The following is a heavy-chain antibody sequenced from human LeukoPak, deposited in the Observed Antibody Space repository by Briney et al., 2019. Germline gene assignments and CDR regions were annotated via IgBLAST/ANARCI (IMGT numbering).Heavy chain of an antibody. CDR2: IIPIFGTA. CDR3: ARVLNGGYGSHAFDI. V-gene: IGHV1-69*01. D-gene: IGHD5-12*01. J-gene: IGHJ3*02. CDR1: GGTFSSYA. Sequence: GSSVKVSCKASGGTFSSYAISWVRQAPGQGLEWMGGIIPIFGTANYAQKFQGRVTITADESTSTAYMELSSLRSEDTAVYYCARVLNGGYGSHAFDIWGQGTMVTVSS.